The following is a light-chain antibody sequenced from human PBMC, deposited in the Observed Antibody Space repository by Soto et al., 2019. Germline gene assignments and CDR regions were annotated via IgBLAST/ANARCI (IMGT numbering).Light chain of an antibody. V-gene: IGKV3-20*01. CDR3: RQYCSSPSYT. CDR2: GAS. J-gene: IGKJ2*01. CDR1: QSVSSSSY. Sequence: EIVLTQSPGTLSLSPGERATLSCRASQSVSSSSYLAWYQQKPGQAPRLVIYGASSRPTGIPDRFSGSGSATDFALTISRLEPEDFAVYYCRQYCSSPSYTFGQGTKLEIK.